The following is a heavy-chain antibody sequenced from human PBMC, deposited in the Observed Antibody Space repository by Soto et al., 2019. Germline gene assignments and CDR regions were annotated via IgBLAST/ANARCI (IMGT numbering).Heavy chain of an antibody. V-gene: IGHV1-69*06. Sequence: VASVKVSCKASGGTFSSSAISWVRQAPGQGLEWMGGIIPMFGSANYAQKFQGRVTIIADKSTSTAYMELSSLRSEDTAVYYCARGRYDSSGYDFDYWGQGTLVTVSS. J-gene: IGHJ4*02. CDR2: IIPMFGSA. CDR3: ARGRYDSSGYDFDY. CDR1: GGTFSSSA. D-gene: IGHD3-22*01.